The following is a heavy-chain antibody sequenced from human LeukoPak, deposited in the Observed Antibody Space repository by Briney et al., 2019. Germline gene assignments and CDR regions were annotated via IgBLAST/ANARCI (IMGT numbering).Heavy chain of an antibody. V-gene: IGHV1-18*01. D-gene: IGHD3-22*01. J-gene: IGHJ5*02. CDR1: GYTFTSYG. CDR2: ISAYNGNT. CDR3: ARDIHYYDSSGSPINWFDP. Sequence: ASVKVSCKASGYTFTSYGISWVRQAPGQGLEWMGWISAYNGNTNYAQKLQGRVTMTTDTSTSTAYMELRSLRSDDTAVYYCARDIHYYDSSGSPINWFDPWGQGTLVTVPS.